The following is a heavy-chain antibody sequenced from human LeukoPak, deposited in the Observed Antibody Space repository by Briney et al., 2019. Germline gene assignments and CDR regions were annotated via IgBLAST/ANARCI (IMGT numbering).Heavy chain of an antibody. CDR3: ARGSAGIDY. Sequence: PSETLSLTCTVSGGSISRYYWSWIRQPPGKGLEWIGYIYYSGSTNYNPSLKSRVTMSVDTSKNQFSLKLSSVTAADTAVYYCARGSAGIDYWGQGTLVTVSS. D-gene: IGHD6-13*01. V-gene: IGHV4-59*12. CDR1: GGSISRYY. CDR2: IYYSGST. J-gene: IGHJ4*02.